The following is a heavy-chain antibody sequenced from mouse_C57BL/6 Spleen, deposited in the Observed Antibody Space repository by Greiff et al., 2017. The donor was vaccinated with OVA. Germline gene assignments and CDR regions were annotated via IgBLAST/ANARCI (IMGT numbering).Heavy chain of an antibody. V-gene: IGHV1-64*01. D-gene: IGHD1-1*01. J-gene: IGHJ2*01. CDR3: AGGYYGSSSFDY. Sequence: QVQLQQPGAELVKPGASVKLSCKASGYTFTSYWMHWVKQRPGQGLEWIGMIHPNSGSTNYNEKFKSKATLTVDKSSSTAYMQLSSLTSEDSAVYYCAGGYYGSSSFDYWGQGTTLTVSS. CDR2: IHPNSGST. CDR1: GYTFTSYW.